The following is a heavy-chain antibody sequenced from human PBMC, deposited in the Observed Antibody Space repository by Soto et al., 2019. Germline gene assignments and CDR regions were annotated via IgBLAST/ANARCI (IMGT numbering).Heavy chain of an antibody. V-gene: IGHV2-5*02. CDR1: GFSVSSSEVG. CDR3: AHKGGRGAGMDV. Sequence: QITSKESGPTLVKPTQTLTLTCTFSGFSVSSSEVGVGWIRQPAGKALEWLALMYWDGDKRYSPFLKGRLTITKDTSKNQVVLTMTNMDPVDTATYYCAHKGGRGAGMDVWGQGTTVTVSS. D-gene: IGHD2-15*01. CDR2: MYWDGDK. J-gene: IGHJ6*02.